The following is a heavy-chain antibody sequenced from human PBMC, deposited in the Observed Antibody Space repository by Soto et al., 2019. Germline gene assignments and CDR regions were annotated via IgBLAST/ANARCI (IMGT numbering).Heavy chain of an antibody. CDR3: AKDTLPWFRSGWLFDY. V-gene: IGHV3-23*01. CDR2: ISGSGGST. D-gene: IGHD6-19*01. Sequence: GGSLRLSCAASGFTFSSYAMSWVRQAPGKGLEWVSAISGSGGSTYYADSVKGRFTISRDNSKNTLYLQMNSLRAEDTAVYYCAKDTLPWFRSGWLFDYWGQGTLVTVSS. CDR1: GFTFSSYA. J-gene: IGHJ4*02.